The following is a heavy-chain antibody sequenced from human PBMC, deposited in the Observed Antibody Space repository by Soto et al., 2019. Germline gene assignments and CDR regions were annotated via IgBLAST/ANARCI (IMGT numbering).Heavy chain of an antibody. CDR1: GGSISSGGYF. V-gene: IGHV4-31*03. D-gene: IGHD6-6*01. CDR3: AREGAAPYYYYGMDV. J-gene: IGHJ6*02. Sequence: QVQLQESGPGLVKPSQTLSLTCTVSGGSISSGGYFWSWIRQHPGKGLEWIGFIYYSGSTYYNPSLKPRVTISVDTAKNQFSLKLSSVTAADTAVYYCAREGAAPYYYYGMDVWGQGTTVTVSS. CDR2: IYYSGST.